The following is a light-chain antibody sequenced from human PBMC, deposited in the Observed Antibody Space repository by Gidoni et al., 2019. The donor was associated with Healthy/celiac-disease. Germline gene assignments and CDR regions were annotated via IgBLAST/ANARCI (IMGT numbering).Light chain of an antibody. J-gene: IGLJ1*01. CDR1: SSNIGSNY. Sequence: QSVLTQPPSAFGTHGQRVTIPCSGSSSNIGSNYVYWYQQLPGTAPNLLIYRNNQRPSGVPARFSGSKSGTSASLAISGLRSEAEADYYCAAWDDSLSGYVFGTGTKVTVL. CDR3: AAWDDSLSGYV. V-gene: IGLV1-47*01. CDR2: RNN.